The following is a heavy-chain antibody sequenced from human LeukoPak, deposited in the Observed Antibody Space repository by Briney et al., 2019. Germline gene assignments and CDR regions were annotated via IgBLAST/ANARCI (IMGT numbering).Heavy chain of an antibody. D-gene: IGHD4-11*01. CDR3: ARARPTTVMYFDY. V-gene: IGHV1-46*01. Sequence: ASVKVSCKASGGTFSSYTISWVRQAPGQGLEWMGIINPSGGSTSYAQKFQGRVTMTRDTSTSTVYMELSSLRSEDTAVYYCARARPTTVMYFDYWGQGTLVTVSS. CDR1: GGTFSSYT. CDR2: INPSGGST. J-gene: IGHJ4*02.